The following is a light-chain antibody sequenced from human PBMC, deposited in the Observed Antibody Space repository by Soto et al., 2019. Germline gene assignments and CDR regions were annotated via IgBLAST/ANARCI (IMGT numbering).Light chain of an antibody. V-gene: IGKV3-15*01. CDR1: QNVDGD. Sequence: EGVTTQSPATLSVSPGERATLSCRASQNVDGDLACYQQKPGQAPRLLIYRTSTRANGTPVRFSGSGSGTEFTLTISSLQSEDFAVYYCQEYNGRSSFGQGTKVEIK. J-gene: IGKJ1*01. CDR2: RTS. CDR3: QEYNGRSS.